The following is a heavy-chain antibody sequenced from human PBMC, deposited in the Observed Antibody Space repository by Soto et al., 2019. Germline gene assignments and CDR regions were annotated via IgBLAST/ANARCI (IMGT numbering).Heavy chain of an antibody. Sequence: ASVKVSCKASGYTFTSYGISWVRQAPGQGLEWMGWISAYNGNTNYAQKLQGRVTMTTDTSTSTAYMELRSLRSDDTAVYYCARAEYSSGWYYLAYWGQGTLVPVSS. CDR2: ISAYNGNT. J-gene: IGHJ4*02. CDR1: GYTFTSYG. V-gene: IGHV1-18*01. CDR3: ARAEYSSGWYYLAY. D-gene: IGHD6-19*01.